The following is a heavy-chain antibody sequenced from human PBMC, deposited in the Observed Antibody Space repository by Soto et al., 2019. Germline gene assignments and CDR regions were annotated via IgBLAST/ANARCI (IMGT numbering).Heavy chain of an antibody. CDR2: IKTTAEGGTT. J-gene: IGHJ4*02. D-gene: IGHD1-26*01. V-gene: IGHV3-15*07. CDR3: ATDRGIVEAVIFDS. Sequence: GGSMKLSCAASGLPFNNAWMNWVRQAPGKGLEWVGRIKTTAEGGTTDHAAPVKGRFTISRDDSKNTLYLQMNSLKIDDTAVYYCATDRGIVEAVIFDSWGQGTLVTVSS. CDR1: GLPFNNAW.